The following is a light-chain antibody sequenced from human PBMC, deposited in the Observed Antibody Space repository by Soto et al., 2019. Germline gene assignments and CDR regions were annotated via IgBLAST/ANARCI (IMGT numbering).Light chain of an antibody. CDR3: QQFGSSLFT. Sequence: EIVLTQSPATLSLSLGERATLSCRASQSIGSYLAWYQHKLGQPPRLLIYDASNRATGIPVRFSGSGSGTDFTLTISSLEPEDFAVYYCQQFGSSLFTFGPGTKVDFK. V-gene: IGKV3-11*01. J-gene: IGKJ3*01. CDR2: DAS. CDR1: QSIGSY.